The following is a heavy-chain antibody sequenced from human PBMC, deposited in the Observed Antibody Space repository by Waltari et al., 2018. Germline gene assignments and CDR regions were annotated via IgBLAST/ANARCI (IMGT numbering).Heavy chain of an antibody. V-gene: IGHV4-59*01. D-gene: IGHD3-10*01. J-gene: IGHJ3*02. Sequence: QVQLQESGPGLVKPSETLYLTCTVSGGSISSYYWSWLRQPPGKGLEWIGYIYYSGSTNYNPSLKSRVTISVDTSKNQFSLKLSSVTAADTAVYYCARLAGYDAFDIWGQGTMVTVSS. CDR1: GGSISSYY. CDR3: ARLAGYDAFDI. CDR2: IYYSGST.